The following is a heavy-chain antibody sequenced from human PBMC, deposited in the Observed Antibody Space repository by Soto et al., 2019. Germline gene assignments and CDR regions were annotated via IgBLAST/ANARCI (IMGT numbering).Heavy chain of an antibody. CDR2: ISYDGSNK. V-gene: IGHV3-30-3*01. Sequence: GGSLRLSCAASGFTFSSYAMHWVRQAPGKGLEWEAVISYDGSNKYYADSVKGRFTISRDNSKNTLYLQMNSLRAEDTAVYYCARDGWAYCSGGSCYSDAFDIWGQGTMVTVSS. J-gene: IGHJ3*02. CDR1: GFTFSSYA. D-gene: IGHD2-15*01. CDR3: ARDGWAYCSGGSCYSDAFDI.